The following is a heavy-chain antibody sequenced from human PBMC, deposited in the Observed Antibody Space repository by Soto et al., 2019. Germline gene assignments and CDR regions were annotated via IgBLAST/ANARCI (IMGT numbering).Heavy chain of an antibody. J-gene: IGHJ4*02. V-gene: IGHV1-3*01. Sequence: ASVKVSFKASGYTFTSYAMHWVRQAPGQRLEWMGWINAGNGNTKYSQKFQGRVTITRDTSASTAYMELSSLRSEDTAVCYCARDTAGELSFDYWGQGTLVTVSS. CDR1: GYTFTSYA. CDR2: INAGNGNT. CDR3: ARDTAGELSFDY. D-gene: IGHD1-26*01.